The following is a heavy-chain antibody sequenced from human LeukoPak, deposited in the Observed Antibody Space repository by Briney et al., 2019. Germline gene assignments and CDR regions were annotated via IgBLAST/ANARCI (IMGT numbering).Heavy chain of an antibody. CDR3: ARAGRGTGIAASPI. J-gene: IGHJ3*02. CDR2: IYYSGST. D-gene: IGHD6-25*01. CDR1: GGSISTYY. Sequence: SETLSLTCTVSGGSISTYYWIWIRQAPGKGLEWIGYIYYSGSTNYNPSLKSRVSISVDTSKNQLSLKLSSVTPADTAVYYCARAGRGTGIAASPIWGQGTMVTVSS. V-gene: IGHV4-59*01.